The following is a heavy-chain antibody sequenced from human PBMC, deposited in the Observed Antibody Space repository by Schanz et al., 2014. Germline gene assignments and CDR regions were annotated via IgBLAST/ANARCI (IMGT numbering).Heavy chain of an antibody. Sequence: QVQLQESGPGLVKPSQTLSLTCTVSGGSIRSGTYYWSWIRQPAGKALEWFGRVFPNGITNYNPSRKTRVTISLDPSKNKFSLTLASLTAADTAVYYCARDTTWRLDLWGRGTLVTVSS. CDR2: VFPNGIT. D-gene: IGHD1-1*01. J-gene: IGHJ2*01. V-gene: IGHV4-61*02. CDR1: GGSIRSGTYY. CDR3: ARDTTWRLDL.